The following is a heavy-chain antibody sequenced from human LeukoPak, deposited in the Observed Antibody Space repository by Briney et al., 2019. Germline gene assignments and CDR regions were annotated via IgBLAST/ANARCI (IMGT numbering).Heavy chain of an antibody. D-gene: IGHD6-19*01. CDR3: AKDARRTFGLSSGLYRGSYYFDY. J-gene: IGHJ4*02. Sequence: GGSLRLSCAASGFTFSSYSMNWVRQAPGKGLEWVSSISSSSYIYYADSVKGRFTISRDNAKNSLYLQMNSLRAEDTAVYYCAKDARRTFGLSSGLYRGSYYFDYWGQGTLVTVSS. CDR1: GFTFSSYS. V-gene: IGHV3-21*01. CDR2: ISSSSYI.